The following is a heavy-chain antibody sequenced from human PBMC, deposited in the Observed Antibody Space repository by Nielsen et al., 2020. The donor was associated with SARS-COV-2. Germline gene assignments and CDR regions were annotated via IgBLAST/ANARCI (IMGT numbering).Heavy chain of an antibody. CDR1: GFTFSSYA. J-gene: IGHJ4*02. Sequence: GESLKISCAASGFTFSSYAMHWVRQAPGKGLEWVAVISYDGSNKYYADSVKGRFTISRDNSKNTLYLQMNSLRAEDTAVYYCAREDTVVLDYWGQGTLVTVSS. CDR3: AREDTVVLDY. CDR2: ISYDGSNK. V-gene: IGHV3-30-3*01. D-gene: IGHD4-23*01.